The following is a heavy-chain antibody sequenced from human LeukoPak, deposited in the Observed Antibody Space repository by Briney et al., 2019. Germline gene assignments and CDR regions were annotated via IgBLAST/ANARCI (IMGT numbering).Heavy chain of an antibody. Sequence: SETLSLTCAVYGGSFSGYYWSWLRQPPGKGLEWIGEINHSGSTNYNPSLKSRVTISVDTSKNQFSLKLSSVTAADTAVYYCARHGNSGWSFDYWGQGTLVTVSS. D-gene: IGHD6-19*01. CDR3: ARHGNSGWSFDY. CDR2: INHSGST. V-gene: IGHV4-34*01. J-gene: IGHJ4*02. CDR1: GGSFSGYY.